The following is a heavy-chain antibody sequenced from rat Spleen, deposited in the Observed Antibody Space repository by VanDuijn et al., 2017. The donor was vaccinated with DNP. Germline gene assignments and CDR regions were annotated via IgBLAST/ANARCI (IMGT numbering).Heavy chain of an antibody. Sequence: QVQLKESGPGLVQPSQTLSLTCPVSGFSLTSYGVRWVRQPPGKGLEWNGAIWSGGSTDYNSALKSRLSISRETSKSQVLLKQNSLQTEDTAMYFCARGQGELGDYWGQGVMVTVSS. CDR2: IWSGGST. CDR3: ARGQGELGDY. J-gene: IGHJ2*01. D-gene: IGHD1-1*01. V-gene: IGHV2-16*01. CDR1: GFSLTSYG.